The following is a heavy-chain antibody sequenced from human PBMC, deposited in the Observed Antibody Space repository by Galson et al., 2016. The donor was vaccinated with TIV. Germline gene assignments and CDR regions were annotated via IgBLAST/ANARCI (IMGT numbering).Heavy chain of an antibody. Sequence: SLRLSCAASGFTFSDYHMTWIRQAPEKGLEWISYISPSGNTIYYADSVKGRFTISRDNAKNSLSLQTNSLRADDTAVYYCARLGQFDYWGQVTLVTVSS. CDR3: ARLGQFDY. J-gene: IGHJ4*02. CDR1: GFTFSDYH. CDR2: ISPSGNTI. V-gene: IGHV3-11*01.